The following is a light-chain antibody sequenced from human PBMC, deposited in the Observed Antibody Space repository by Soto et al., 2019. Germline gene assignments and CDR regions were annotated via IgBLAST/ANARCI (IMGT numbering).Light chain of an antibody. CDR1: QSVSASN. Sequence: EIVLTQSPGTLSLSPGERATLSCRARQSVSASNLAWYQQKPGQAPRLLIYGASSRATGIPDRFSGSGSGTDFTLTISRLEPEDFAVYYCQQYGSSPLYTFGQGNKLEIK. V-gene: IGKV3-20*01. CDR2: GAS. CDR3: QQYGSSPLYT. J-gene: IGKJ2*01.